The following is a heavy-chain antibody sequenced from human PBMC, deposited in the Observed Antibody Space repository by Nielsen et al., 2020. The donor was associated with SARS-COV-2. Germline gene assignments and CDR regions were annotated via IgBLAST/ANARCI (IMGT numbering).Heavy chain of an antibody. CDR1: GFTFSSYA. V-gene: IGHV3-23*01. CDR2: ISGSGGST. D-gene: IGHD6-19*01. CDR3: ARGYSSGWYVGDY. J-gene: IGHJ4*02. Sequence: GEPLNISCAASGFTFSSYAMSWVRQAPGKGLEWVSAISGSGGSTYYADSVKGRFTISSDNSKNTLYLQMNSLRAEETAVYYCARGYSSGWYVGDYWGQGTLVTVSS.